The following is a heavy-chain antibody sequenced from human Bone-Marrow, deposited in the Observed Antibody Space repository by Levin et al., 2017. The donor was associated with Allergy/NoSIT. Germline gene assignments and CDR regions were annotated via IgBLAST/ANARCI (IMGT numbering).Heavy chain of an antibody. J-gene: IGHJ6*02. CDR2: IIPMFAEA. CDR1: GCTFSTYF. CDR3: AREIYVDTAMDDYSYSGMDV. D-gene: IGHD5-18*01. V-gene: IGHV1-69*13. Sequence: GASVKVSCKSSGCTFSTYFITXVXXXXXXGLEWMGGIIPMFAEANYAQKFQGRVTITADEYTSTAYMEVSSLRFEDTAVYFCAREIYVDTAMDDYSYSGMDVWGQGTTVIVS.